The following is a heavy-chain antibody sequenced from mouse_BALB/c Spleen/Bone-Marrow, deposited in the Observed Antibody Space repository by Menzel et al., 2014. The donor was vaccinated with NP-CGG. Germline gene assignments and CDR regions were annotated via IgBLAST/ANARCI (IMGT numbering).Heavy chain of an antibody. CDR1: GFTFSNYW. V-gene: IGHV6-6*02. Sequence: EVKLMESGGGLVQPGGSMKLSCVASGFTFSNYWMNWVRQSPEKGLEWVAEIRLKSNNYATHYAESVKGRFTISRDDSKSSVYLQMNNLRAEVTGIYYCTEGNYYGNYYAMDYWGQGTSVTVSS. D-gene: IGHD2-1*01. J-gene: IGHJ4*01. CDR2: IRLKSNNYAT. CDR3: TEGNYYGNYYAMDY.